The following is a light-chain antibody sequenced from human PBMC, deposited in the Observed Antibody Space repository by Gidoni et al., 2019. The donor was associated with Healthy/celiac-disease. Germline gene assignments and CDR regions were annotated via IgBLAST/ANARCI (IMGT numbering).Light chain of an antibody. CDR3: QQYYSYPT. Sequence: AIRLPQSPSSLSSSTGDRVTITCRASQGISSYLAWYQQKPGKAPKLLIYAASTLQSGVPARFSGSGSGTDFTITISCLQSEDFATYYCQQYYSYPTFGPGTKVDIK. CDR2: AAS. J-gene: IGKJ3*01. V-gene: IGKV1-8*01. CDR1: QGISSY.